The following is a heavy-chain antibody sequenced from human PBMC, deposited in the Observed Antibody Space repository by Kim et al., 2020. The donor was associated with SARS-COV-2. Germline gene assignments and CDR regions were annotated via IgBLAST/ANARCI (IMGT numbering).Heavy chain of an antibody. J-gene: IGHJ6*03. D-gene: IGHD6-13*01. Sequence: SETLSLTCAVYGGSFSGYYWSWIRQPPGKGLEWIGEINHSGSTNYKPSLKSRVTISVDTSKNQFSLKLSSVTAADTAVYYCASLSTGYSSSWSVYYYYYMDVWGKGTTVTVSS. CDR3: ASLSTGYSSSWSVYYYYYMDV. CDR1: GGSFSGYY. V-gene: IGHV4-34*01. CDR2: INHSGST.